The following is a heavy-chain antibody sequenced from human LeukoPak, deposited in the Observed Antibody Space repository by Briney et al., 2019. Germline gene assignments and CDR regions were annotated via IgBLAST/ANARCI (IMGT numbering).Heavy chain of an antibody. V-gene: IGHV5-51*01. CDR2: IYPGDSDT. D-gene: IGHD1-26*01. CDR1: GYSFTSYW. CDR3: ATSSGDRGSYSGDY. J-gene: IGHJ4*02. Sequence: GESLKISWRGSGYSFTSYWIGWGRQLPGKGLEGMGIIYPGDSDTRYSPSFQGQVTISANKSISTAYLQWSSLKASDTAMYYCATSSGDRGSYSGDYWGQGTLVTVSS.